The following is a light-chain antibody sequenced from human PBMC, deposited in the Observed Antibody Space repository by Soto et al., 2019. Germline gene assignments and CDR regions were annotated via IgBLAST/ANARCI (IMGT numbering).Light chain of an antibody. CDR1: SSDVGGYNY. V-gene: IGLV2-8*01. Sequence: QSALTQPPSASGSPGQSVAISCTGTSSDVGGYNYVSWYQQHPGKAPKLIIYEVNKRNSEVPDRFSGSKSGNTSSLTVSGIQAEDEADYYCSSYAGSSNGFGTGTEVTVL. CDR3: SSYAGSSNG. J-gene: IGLJ1*01. CDR2: EVN.